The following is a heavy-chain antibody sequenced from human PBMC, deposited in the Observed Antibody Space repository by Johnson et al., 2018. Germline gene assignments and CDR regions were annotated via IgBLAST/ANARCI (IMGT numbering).Heavy chain of an antibody. CDR2: ISRGGDST. V-gene: IGHV3-23*04. CDR3: AKGEKATLPAEYFQH. CDR1: GFTFSIYA. D-gene: IGHD5/OR15-5a*01. Sequence: VQLVESGGGLVQPGGSLRLSCAASGFTFSIYAMNWVRQAPGKGLEWVSAISRGGDSTHYADSVKGRFTISRDNSKTTLYLQMNSLRAEDTALYYCAKGEKATLPAEYFQHWGQGTLVTVSS. J-gene: IGHJ1*01.